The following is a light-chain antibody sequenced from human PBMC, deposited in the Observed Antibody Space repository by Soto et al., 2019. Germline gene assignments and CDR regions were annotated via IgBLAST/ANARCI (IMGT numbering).Light chain of an antibody. J-gene: IGKJ1*01. CDR1: QTVPGNY. Sequence: ELVLTQSPDTLSLSPGERATLSCRASQTVPGNYLAWFQQKPGQAPRLLIYGASSRAPAIPERFSGSGSGADFTLTISRLESEDFAIYYCHQYTSPPWTVGQGTRVE. V-gene: IGKV3-20*01. CDR3: HQYTSPPWT. CDR2: GAS.